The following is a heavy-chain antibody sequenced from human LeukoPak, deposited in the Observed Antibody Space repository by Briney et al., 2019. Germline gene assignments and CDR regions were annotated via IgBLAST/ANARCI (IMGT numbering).Heavy chain of an antibody. J-gene: IGHJ4*02. CDR1: GYTFSSYT. CDR3: VRQYSGYESLYFDS. D-gene: IGHD5-12*01. V-gene: IGHV7-4-1*02. CDR2: INTNTGTP. Sequence: ASVKVSCKASGYTFSSYTLSWLRQAPGQGLEWMGWINTNTGTPTYAQGFTGRFVFSLDSSVSAAYLQISSLKAEDIAVYYCVRQYSGYESLYFDSWGQGTLVTVSS.